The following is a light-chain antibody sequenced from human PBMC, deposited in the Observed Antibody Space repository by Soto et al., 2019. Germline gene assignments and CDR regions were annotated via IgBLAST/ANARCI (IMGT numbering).Light chain of an antibody. V-gene: IGKV4-1*01. CDR3: QQYFSTPWT. J-gene: IGKJ1*01. CDR2: WAS. CDR1: QSALYSSNNKDY. Sequence: DSVMTQSPDSLALSLGERATINCKSSQSALYSSNNKDYLAWYQQKPGQPPQKLIYWASTRESGVPDRFSGSGSATDFTLTISSLQAEDVAVYYCQQYFSTPWTFGQGTKVDI.